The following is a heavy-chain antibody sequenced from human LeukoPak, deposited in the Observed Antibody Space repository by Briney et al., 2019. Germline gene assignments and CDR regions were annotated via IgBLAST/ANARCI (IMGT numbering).Heavy chain of an antibody. Sequence: GESLKISCEGSGYIFSNNWIGWVRQMPGKGLEWMGSIYPDDSDTRYSPSFQGQVTISADKSISTAYLQWSSLKASDTAMYYCAGRRGYSFGYHFDYWGQGTLVTVSS. V-gene: IGHV5-51*01. CDR1: GYIFSNNW. CDR2: IYPDDSDT. D-gene: IGHD5-18*01. J-gene: IGHJ4*02. CDR3: AGRRGYSFGYHFDY.